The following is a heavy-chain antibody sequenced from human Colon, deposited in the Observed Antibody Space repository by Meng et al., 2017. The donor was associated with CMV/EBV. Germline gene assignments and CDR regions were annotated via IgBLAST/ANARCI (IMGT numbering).Heavy chain of an antibody. J-gene: IGHJ3*01. Sequence: GGSLRLSCAASGFTVSTSYMSWVRQTPGKGLEWVALIYSGGPTAHADSVKGRFTISRDNSKNILYLQMNSLRPEDTALYYCAKDNEDIVLMLGASNLPGAAFDGWGQGIMVTVSS. CDR2: IYSGGPT. V-gene: IGHV3-53*05. CDR3: AKDNEDIVLMLGASNLPGAAFDG. D-gene: IGHD2-15*01. CDR1: GFTVSTSY.